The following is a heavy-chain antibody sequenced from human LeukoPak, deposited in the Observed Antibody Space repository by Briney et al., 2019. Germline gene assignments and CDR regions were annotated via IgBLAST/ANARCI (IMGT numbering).Heavy chain of an antibody. Sequence: PGGSLRLSCGASGFTFSSYSMNWVRQAQGRGLEWVSYISRGSGTIYYADSAKGRFTISRDNAKNSLYLQMNSLRAEDTAVYYCARDSVQDSYYYYMDVWGKGTTVTVSS. CDR3: ARDSVQDSYYYYMDV. CDR1: GFTFSSYS. CDR2: ISRGSGTI. V-gene: IGHV3-48*01. J-gene: IGHJ6*03. D-gene: IGHD1-1*01.